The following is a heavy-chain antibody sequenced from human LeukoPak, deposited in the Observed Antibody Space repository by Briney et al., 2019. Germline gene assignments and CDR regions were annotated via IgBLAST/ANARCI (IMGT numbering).Heavy chain of an antibody. D-gene: IGHD1-7*01. J-gene: IGHJ5*02. Sequence: GGSLRLSCAASGFTFSDYYMSWIRQAPGKGLEWVSSITSSSSYAFYADSVKGRFTISRDNAKSSLYLQMNNLRAEDTAVYYCARIWNYGFDPWGQGTLVTVSS. CDR3: ARIWNYGFDP. CDR1: GFTFSDYY. V-gene: IGHV3-11*06. CDR2: ITSSSSYA.